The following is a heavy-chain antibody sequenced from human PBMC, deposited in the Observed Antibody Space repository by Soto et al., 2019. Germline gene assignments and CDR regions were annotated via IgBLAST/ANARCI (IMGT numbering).Heavy chain of an antibody. V-gene: IGHV3-48*01. Sequence: GGSLRVSCAASGFTFSSYSMNWVRQAPGKGLEWVSYISSSSSTIYYADSVKGRFTISRDNAKNSLYLQMNSLRAEDTAVYYCARDYYRFNSGYGFSMDVWGKGTTVTVP. CDR2: ISSSSSTI. D-gene: IGHD5-12*01. J-gene: IGHJ6*04. CDR1: GFTFSSYS. CDR3: ARDYYRFNSGYGFSMDV.